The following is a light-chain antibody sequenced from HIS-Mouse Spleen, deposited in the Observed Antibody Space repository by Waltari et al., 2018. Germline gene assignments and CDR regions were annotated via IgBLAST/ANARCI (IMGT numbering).Light chain of an antibody. J-gene: IGLJ3*02. V-gene: IGLV1-47*01. CDR1: SSNIGSNY. CDR3: AARDDSLSDLV. Sequence: QSVLTQPPSASGTPGQRVTISCSGSSSNIGSNYVYWYQQLPGTAPKRLIYRNSLLPSGVPDRFSGFRSGTPASLALSGLRSEDEADYYCAARDDSLSDLVFGGGTKLTVL. CDR2: RNS.